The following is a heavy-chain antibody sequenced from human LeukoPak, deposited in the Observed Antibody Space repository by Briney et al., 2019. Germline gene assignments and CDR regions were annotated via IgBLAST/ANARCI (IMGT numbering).Heavy chain of an antibody. CDR2: ISYDGSNK. CDR1: GFTFSSYA. V-gene: IGHV3-30*04. D-gene: IGHD3-9*01. CDR3: ARKAFDWLLEDYYYYMDV. J-gene: IGHJ6*03. Sequence: PGGSLRLSCAASGFTFSSYAMHWVRQAPGKGLEWVAVISYDGSNKYYADSVKGRFTISRDNSKNTLYLQMNSLRAEDTAVYYCARKAFDWLLEDYYYYMDVWGKGTTVTVSS.